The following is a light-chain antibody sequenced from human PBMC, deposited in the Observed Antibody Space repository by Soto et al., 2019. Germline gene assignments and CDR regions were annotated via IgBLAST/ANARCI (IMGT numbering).Light chain of an antibody. CDR2: ANS. V-gene: IGLV1-40*01. J-gene: IGLJ1*01. Sequence: QSVLTQPPSVSGAPGQRVTISCTVSSSNIGAGYDVHWYQQLPRTPPNLLIYANSNRPSGVPDRFSGYKSGTSASLAITGLQVEDEADYYCQSYDSSLSGYVFGTGTKVTVL. CDR3: QSYDSSLSGYV. CDR1: SSNIGAGYD.